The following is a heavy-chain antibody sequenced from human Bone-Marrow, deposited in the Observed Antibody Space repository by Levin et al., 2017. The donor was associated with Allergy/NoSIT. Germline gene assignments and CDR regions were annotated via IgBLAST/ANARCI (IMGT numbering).Heavy chain of an antibody. V-gene: IGHV3-30-3*01. D-gene: IGHD2-15*01. J-gene: IGHJ3*01. Sequence: GGSLRLSCVASGFTFSNSAMDWVRQAPGKGLEWVALISDDGGIKYLSDSVRGRFTISRDNTKNTLHLQMSGLRPEDTAVYYCAREWGNGYCSGGTCLSLWVSCDLWGQGAMITVYS. CDR1: GFTFSNSA. CDR2: ISDDGGIK. CDR3: AREWGNGYCSGGTCLSLWVSCDL.